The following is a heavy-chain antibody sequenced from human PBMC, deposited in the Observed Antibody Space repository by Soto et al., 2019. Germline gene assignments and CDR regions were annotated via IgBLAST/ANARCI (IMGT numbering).Heavy chain of an antibody. V-gene: IGHV4-4*02. D-gene: IGHD2-15*01. CDR3: ARGFSFSDNSDNDRIYFYYRLNV. Sequence: QVQLKESGPGLVKPSGTLSLTCAVSGGSITTGHWWTWVRQSPGKGLEWIGEIYQSGITNYNPSLNSRLSISMDQSKNQFSLKLTSVTAADTALYFCARGFSFSDNSDNDRIYFYYRLNVWGQVTTVTVSS. CDR2: IYQSGIT. J-gene: IGHJ6*02. CDR1: GGSITTGHW.